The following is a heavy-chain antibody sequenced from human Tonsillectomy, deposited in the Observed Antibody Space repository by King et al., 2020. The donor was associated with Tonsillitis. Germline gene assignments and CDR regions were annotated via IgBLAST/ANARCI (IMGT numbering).Heavy chain of an antibody. CDR3: ARYVSGSFDY. CDR2: MDYSGTT. D-gene: IGHD1-26*01. CDR1: GGSITNSDHF. Sequence: QLQESGPGVVRPSETLSLKCTVSGGSITNSDHFWAWIRQPPGKGLEWIVYMDYSGTTFYKPSLKSRITISGGASENRFSLKLSSVTAADTAVYFCARYVSGSFDYWGQGALVTVSS. V-gene: IGHV4-39*01. J-gene: IGHJ4*02.